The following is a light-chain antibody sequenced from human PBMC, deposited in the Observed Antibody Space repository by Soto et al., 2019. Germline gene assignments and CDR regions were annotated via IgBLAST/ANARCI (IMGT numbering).Light chain of an antibody. J-gene: IGKJ1*01. Sequence: EIVLTQSPGTLSLSPGERATLSCRASQSVSSSYLAWYQQKLGQAPRLLIYGASSRATRIPDRFSGSGSGTDFTLTISRLEPEDFAVYYCQQYGSSRTFGQGTKVVIK. CDR2: GAS. CDR3: QQYGSSRT. CDR1: QSVSSSY. V-gene: IGKV3-20*01.